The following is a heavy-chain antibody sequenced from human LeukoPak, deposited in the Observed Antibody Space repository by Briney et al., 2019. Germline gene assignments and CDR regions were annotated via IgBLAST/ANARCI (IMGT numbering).Heavy chain of an antibody. J-gene: IGHJ6*03. D-gene: IGHD6-13*01. V-gene: IGHV1-69*05. Sequence: SVKVSCKASGYTFTSYGISWVRQAPGQGLEWMGGIIPIFGTANYAQKFQGRVTITTDESTSTAYMELSSLRSEDTAVYYCARDSKGRVSAGAYYYYMDVWGKGTTVTVSS. CDR1: GYTFTSYG. CDR3: ARDSKGRVSAGAYYYYMDV. CDR2: IIPIFGTA.